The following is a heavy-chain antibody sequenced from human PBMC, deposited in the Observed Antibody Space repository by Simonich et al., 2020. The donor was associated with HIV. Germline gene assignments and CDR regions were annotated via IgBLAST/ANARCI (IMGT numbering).Heavy chain of an antibody. CDR1: GGSFSGYY. CDR3: ARTIYSGYDFPFDY. V-gene: IGHV4-34*01. J-gene: IGHJ4*02. D-gene: IGHD5-12*01. CDR2: IDHSEST. Sequence: QVHLQQWGAGLLKPSETLSLTCAVYGGSFSGYYWNWIRQPPGKGLEWIGEIDHSESTNYNPSLKSRVTISVDTSKNQFSLKLSSVTAADTAVYYCARTIYSGYDFPFDYWGQGTLVTVSS.